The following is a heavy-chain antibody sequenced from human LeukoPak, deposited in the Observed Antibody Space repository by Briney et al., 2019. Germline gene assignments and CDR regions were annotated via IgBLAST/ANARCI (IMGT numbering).Heavy chain of an antibody. Sequence: GGSLRLSCAASGFTFSSYAMHWVRQAPGKGLEWVALISYDGGNKYYADSVEGRFTISRDNSKNTLYLQMNSLRAEDTAVYSCASDHFGDSVLDAFDMWGQGTVVTVSS. CDR2: ISYDGGNK. D-gene: IGHD4-17*01. CDR3: ASDHFGDSVLDAFDM. CDR1: GFTFSSYA. J-gene: IGHJ3*02. V-gene: IGHV3-30-3*01.